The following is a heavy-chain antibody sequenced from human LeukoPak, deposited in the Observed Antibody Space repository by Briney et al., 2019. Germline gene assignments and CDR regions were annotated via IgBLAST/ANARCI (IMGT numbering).Heavy chain of an antibody. D-gene: IGHD6-25*01. CDR2: VYYSGTT. V-gene: IGHV4-59*01. CDR3: ARGGSAWEY. Sequence: SETLSLTCTVSGGSISSYYWSWIRQPPGKGLEWIGYVYYSGTTSYNPSLKSRVTISVDTSKNQFSLRLTSVTAADTAVYYCARGGSAWEYWGQGALVTVSS. CDR1: GGSISSYY. J-gene: IGHJ4*02.